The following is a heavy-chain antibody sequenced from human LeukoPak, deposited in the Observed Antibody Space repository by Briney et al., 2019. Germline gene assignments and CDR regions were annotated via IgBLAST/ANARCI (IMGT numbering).Heavy chain of an antibody. CDR3: ARFLSGSYLFDY. Sequence: GASVKVSCKASGYTFTGYHMHWVRQAPGQGLEWMGRINPNSGDTNYAQKFQGRVTMTRDTSISTAYMELSRLRSDDTAVYYCARFLSGSYLFDYWGQGTLVTVSS. V-gene: IGHV1-2*06. CDR1: GYTFTGYH. D-gene: IGHD1-26*01. CDR2: INPNSGDT. J-gene: IGHJ4*02.